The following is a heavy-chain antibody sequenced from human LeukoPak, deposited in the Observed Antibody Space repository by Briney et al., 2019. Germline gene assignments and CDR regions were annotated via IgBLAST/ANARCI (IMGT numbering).Heavy chain of an antibody. D-gene: IGHD2-15*01. CDR2: INPNSGGT. J-gene: IGHJ6*03. CDR3: ARRLGYCNGGSCSYYHFYYMDV. Sequence: ASVKVSCKASGYTFTGYYMHWVRQAPGQGLEWMGWINPNSGGTNYAQKFQGRVTMTRDTSISTAYMELSRLRSDDTAVYYCARRLGYCNGGSCSYYHFYYMDVWGQGTTVTVSS. CDR1: GYTFTGYY. V-gene: IGHV1-2*02.